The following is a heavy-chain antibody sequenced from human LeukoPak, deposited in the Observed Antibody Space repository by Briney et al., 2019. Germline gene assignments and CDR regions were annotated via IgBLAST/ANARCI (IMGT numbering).Heavy chain of an antibody. CDR3: ARLYSNLPYYGSGSGEFDY. D-gene: IGHD3-10*01. Sequence: SETLSLTCAVYGGSFSGYYWSWIRRPPRRGLVGSGEINHSESTNYNPSLKSRVTISVDTSKNQFSLKLSSVTAADTAVYYCARLYSNLPYYGSGSGEFDYWGQGTLVTVSS. CDR2: INHSEST. J-gene: IGHJ4*02. CDR1: GGSFSGYY. V-gene: IGHV4-34*01.